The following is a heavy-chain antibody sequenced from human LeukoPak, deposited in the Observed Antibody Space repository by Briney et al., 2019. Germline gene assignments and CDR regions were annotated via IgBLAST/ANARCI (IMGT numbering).Heavy chain of an antibody. D-gene: IGHD1-26*01. CDR3: ARDSSGSYYYYMDV. J-gene: IGHJ6*03. CDR2: IGSAI. CDR1: GFTFSDFS. V-gene: IGHV3-48*01. Sequence: PGGSLRLSCVASGFTFSDFSLNWVRQAPGKGLEWISYIGSAIYYADSVKGRFTISRDNAKNSLYLQMNSLRAEDTALYYCARDSSGSYYYYMDVWGKGTTVTVSS.